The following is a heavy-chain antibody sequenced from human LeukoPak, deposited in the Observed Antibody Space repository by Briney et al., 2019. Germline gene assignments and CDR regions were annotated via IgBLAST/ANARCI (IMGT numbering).Heavy chain of an antibody. CDR2: IYYSGST. Sequence: PSETLSLTCTVSGGSISSGGYYWSWIRQHPGTGLEWIGYIYYSGSTYYNPSLKSRVTISVDTSKNQFSLKLSSVTAADTAVYYCARYPLPSSGWYYFDYWGQGTLVTVSS. CDR1: GGSISSGGYY. CDR3: ARYPLPSSGWYYFDY. V-gene: IGHV4-31*03. J-gene: IGHJ4*02. D-gene: IGHD6-19*01.